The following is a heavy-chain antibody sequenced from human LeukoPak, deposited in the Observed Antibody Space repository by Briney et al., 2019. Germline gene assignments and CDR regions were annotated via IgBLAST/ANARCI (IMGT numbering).Heavy chain of an antibody. CDR3: ARDGRFPPEVLPRYFDY. CDR1: GGSISSSSYY. V-gene: IGHV4-39*07. D-gene: IGHD1-26*01. CDR2: IYYSGST. Sequence: SETLSLTCTVSGGSISSSSYYWGWIRQPPGKGLEWIGNIYYSGSTYYNPSLKSRVTVSVDTSKNQFSLKLSSVTAADTAVYYCARDGRFPPEVLPRYFDYWGQGTLVTVSS. J-gene: IGHJ4*02.